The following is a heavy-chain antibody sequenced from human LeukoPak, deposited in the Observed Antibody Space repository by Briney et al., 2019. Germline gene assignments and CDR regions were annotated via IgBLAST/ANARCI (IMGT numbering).Heavy chain of an antibody. CDR1: GLTFNTYT. CDR3: ATLVTAVTTTQFDY. J-gene: IGHJ4*02. V-gene: IGHV3-30*09. Sequence: GGSLRLSCAATGLTFNTYTMHWVRQAPGRGLEWLAVISFDGSTKYYADSVRGRFAISRDNSKNTLFLQMNNLRAEDTALYYCATLVTAVTTTQFDYWGQGALVTVSS. CDR2: ISFDGSTK. D-gene: IGHD4-11*01.